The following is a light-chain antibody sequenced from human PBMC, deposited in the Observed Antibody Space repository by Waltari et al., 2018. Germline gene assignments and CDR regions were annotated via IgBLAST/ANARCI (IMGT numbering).Light chain of an antibody. Sequence: PGERSTLACRASQSIGRYLVWYQQKPGQAPRLLIYGASTRASGIPDRFSGSGSGTDFSLTISRLEPEDFAVYHCQKHDRLPATFGQGTKVEIK. J-gene: IGKJ1*01. V-gene: IGKV3-20*01. CDR1: QSIGRY. CDR3: QKHDRLPAT. CDR2: GAS.